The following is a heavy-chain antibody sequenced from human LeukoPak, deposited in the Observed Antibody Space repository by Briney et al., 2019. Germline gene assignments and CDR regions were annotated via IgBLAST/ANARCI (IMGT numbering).Heavy chain of an antibody. Sequence: GGSLRLSCAASGFTFSSYSMNWVRQAPGKGLEWVSSISSSSSYIYYADSVKGRFTISRDNAKNSLNLQMNSLRAEDTAVYYCARAIRYGIAAAGTIDYWGQGTLVTVSS. CDR3: ARAIRYGIAAAGTIDY. D-gene: IGHD6-13*01. CDR2: ISSSSSYI. V-gene: IGHV3-21*01. CDR1: GFTFSSYS. J-gene: IGHJ4*02.